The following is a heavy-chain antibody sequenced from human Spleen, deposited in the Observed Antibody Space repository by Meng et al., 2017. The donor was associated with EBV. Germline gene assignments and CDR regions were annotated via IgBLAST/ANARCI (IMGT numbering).Heavy chain of an antibody. V-gene: IGHV3-21*01. CDR1: GLTFSSES. J-gene: IGHJ4*02. CDR2: ITGSSNYK. CDR3: ADDFGDYTFDY. D-gene: IGHD4-17*01. Sequence: EVQVVESGGGLVKPGGSLRLSCAASGLTFSSESINWVRQAPGKGLEWVSAITGSSNYKYYADSVKGRFTISRDNAKNSVYLQMNSLRAEDTAVYYCADDFGDYTFDYWGQGRLCTVSS.